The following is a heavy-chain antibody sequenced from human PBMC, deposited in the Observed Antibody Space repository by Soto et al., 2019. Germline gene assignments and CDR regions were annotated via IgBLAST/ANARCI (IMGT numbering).Heavy chain of an antibody. J-gene: IGHJ4*02. D-gene: IGHD3-16*02. V-gene: IGHV3-49*04. CDR2: IRSKAYGGTT. Sequence: GGSLRLSCTASGFTFGDYAMSWVRQAPGKGLEWVGFIRSKAYGGTTEYAASVKGRFTISRDDSKSIAYLQMNSLKTEDTAVYYCTREAPYYDYVWGSYRPYDYWGQGTLVTVPQ. CDR3: TREAPYYDYVWGSYRPYDY. CDR1: GFTFGDYA.